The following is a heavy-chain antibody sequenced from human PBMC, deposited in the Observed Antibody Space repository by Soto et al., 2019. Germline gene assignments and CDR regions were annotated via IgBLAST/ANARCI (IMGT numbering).Heavy chain of an antibody. D-gene: IGHD2-21*02. CDR1: GVNFSNHW. J-gene: IGHJ5*02. CDR2: STSDGKSK. V-gene: IGHV3-74*01. Sequence: PGEPLRLSCAASGVNFSNHWMHWVRQRPAEGLVWVSRSTSDGKSKAYAESVKGRFAISRDNAKNTLYLQMNGLTAEDTAVYYCARESGDWPLNWFDPWGQGTLVTVSS. CDR3: ARESGDWPLNWFDP.